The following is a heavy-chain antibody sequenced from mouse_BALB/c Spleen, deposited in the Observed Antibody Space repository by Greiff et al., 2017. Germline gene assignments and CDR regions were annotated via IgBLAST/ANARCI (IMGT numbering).Heavy chain of an antibody. D-gene: IGHD6-1*01. CDR2: INPGSGGT. CDR1: GYAFTNYL. V-gene: IGHV1-54*01. CDR3: AKGKGYFDY. J-gene: IGHJ2*01. Sequence: QVQLQQSGAELVRPGTSVKVSCKASGYAFTNYLIEWVKQRPGQGLEWIGVINPGSGGTNYNEKFKGKATLTADKSSSTAYMQLSSLTSDDSAVYFCAKGKGYFDYWGQGTTLTVSS.